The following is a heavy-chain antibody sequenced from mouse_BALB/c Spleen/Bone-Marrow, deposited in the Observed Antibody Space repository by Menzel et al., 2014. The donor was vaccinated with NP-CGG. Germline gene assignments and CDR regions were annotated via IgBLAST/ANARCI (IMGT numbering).Heavy chain of an antibody. J-gene: IGHJ4*01. D-gene: IGHD2-1*01. Sequence: VQRVESGAELAKPGASVKMSCKASGYTFTNYWMDWVKQRRGQGVEWIGKINPSTGNTEYNQKFKDKATLTADKSSNTAFLQLSRLASEHSAVYFCARCNYDAMDYWGQGTPVTVS. V-gene: IGHV1-7*01. CDR2: INPSTGNT. CDR3: ARCNYDAMDY. CDR1: GYTFTNYW.